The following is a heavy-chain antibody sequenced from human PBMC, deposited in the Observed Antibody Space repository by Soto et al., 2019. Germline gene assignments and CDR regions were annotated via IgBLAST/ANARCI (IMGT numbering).Heavy chain of an antibody. V-gene: IGHV3-23*01. J-gene: IGHJ4*02. CDR2: ISSSDGST. D-gene: IGHD6-13*01. CDR1: GFTFSSYA. CDR3: APGGQLVLDN. Sequence: GGSLRLSCAASGFTFSSYAMSWVRQAPGKGLEWVSGISSSDGSTYYADSVKGRFTISRDNSKKTLYLQMNSLRADDTAVYYCAPGGQLVLDNWGQQTLLTVSS.